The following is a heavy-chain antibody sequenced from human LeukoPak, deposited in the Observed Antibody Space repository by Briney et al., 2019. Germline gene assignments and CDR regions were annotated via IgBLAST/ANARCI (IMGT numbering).Heavy chain of an antibody. CDR1: GGSFSGYY. J-gene: IGHJ4*02. D-gene: IGHD1-26*01. CDR3: ARIKYSGSYLD. Sequence: PSETLSLTCAVYGGSFSGYYWSWIRQPPGKGLEWIGEINHSGSTNYNPSLKSRVTISVDTSKNQFSLKLSSVTAADTAVHYCARIKYSGSYLDWGQGTLVTVSS. V-gene: IGHV4-34*01. CDR2: INHSGST.